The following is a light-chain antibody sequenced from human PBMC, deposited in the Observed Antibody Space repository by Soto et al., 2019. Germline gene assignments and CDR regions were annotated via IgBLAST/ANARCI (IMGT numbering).Light chain of an antibody. CDR3: SSYTNNGATV. CDR2: GVT. J-gene: IGLJ1*01. Sequence: QSVLTQPAPVSGSPGQAITIFCTGTNSDVGCYNYVSWYHQHPRKARKLIIYGVTNRPSVVSDRFSGSKSGYTASLTISGLRAEDEADYYCSSYTNNGATVCGTGTKVTAL. V-gene: IGLV2-14*01. CDR1: NSDVGCYNY.